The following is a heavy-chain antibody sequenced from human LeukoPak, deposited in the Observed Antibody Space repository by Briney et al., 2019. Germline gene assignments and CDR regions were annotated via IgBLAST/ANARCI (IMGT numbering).Heavy chain of an antibody. CDR3: ARRGGVTTVLFDY. Sequence: SETLSLTCTVSGGSITSSSYYWGWIRQPPGKGQEWIGSMLYSGRTYYNPSLKSRVTISVDTSKNQFSLRLSSVTAADTAVYYCARRGGVTTVLFDYWGQGTLVTVSS. CDR2: MLYSGRT. J-gene: IGHJ4*02. D-gene: IGHD4-17*01. CDR1: GGSITSSSYY. V-gene: IGHV4-39*01.